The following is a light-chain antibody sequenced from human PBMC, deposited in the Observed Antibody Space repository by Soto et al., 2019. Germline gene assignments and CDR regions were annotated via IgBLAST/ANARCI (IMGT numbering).Light chain of an antibody. J-gene: IGKJ1*01. CDR3: QQRSNWPLWT. CDR1: QSVSSN. Sequence: EIVMTQSPATLSVSPGESATLSCRASQSVSSNLAWHQQKPGQAPRILMYDASTRATGIPARFSGSGSGTDFTLTISSLEPEDFAVYYCQQRSNWPLWTFGQGTKVDIK. V-gene: IGKV3-11*01. CDR2: DAS.